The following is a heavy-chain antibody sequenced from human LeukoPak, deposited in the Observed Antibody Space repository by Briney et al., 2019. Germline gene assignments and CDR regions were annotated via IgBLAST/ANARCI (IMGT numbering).Heavy chain of an antibody. CDR1: GVSFSGYY. D-gene: IGHD3-22*01. V-gene: IGHV4-34*01. Sequence: KPSETLSLTCAVYGVSFSGYYWSWLRQPPGKGLEWIGEINHSGSTNYNPSLKSRVTISVDTSKNQFSLKLSSVTAADTAVYYCARHGNYYDSSGYPGHFDYWGQGTLVTVSS. CDR2: INHSGST. J-gene: IGHJ4*02. CDR3: ARHGNYYDSSGYPGHFDY.